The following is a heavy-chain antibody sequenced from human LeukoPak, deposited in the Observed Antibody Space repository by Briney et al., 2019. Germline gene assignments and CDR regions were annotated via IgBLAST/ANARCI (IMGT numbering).Heavy chain of an antibody. J-gene: IGHJ4*02. CDR2: INPSGGTT. V-gene: IGHV1-46*01. CDR1: GYTFTHYY. CDR3: ARSPYTYGSLFYLDN. Sequence: ASLKVSCKASGYTFTHYYIHWVRQAPGQGLEWMGKINPSGGTTDYAQKFQGRVTLTRDTSTSTVYMELSSLRSEDTAVYYCARSPYTYGSLFYLDNWGQGTLVTVSS. D-gene: IGHD5-18*01.